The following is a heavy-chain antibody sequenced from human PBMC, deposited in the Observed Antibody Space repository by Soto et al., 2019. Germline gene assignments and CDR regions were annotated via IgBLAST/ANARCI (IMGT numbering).Heavy chain of an antibody. CDR3: ARGGHYYDSSGYYPTGAFDI. CDR1: GYTFTGYY. Sequence: ASVKVSCKASGYTFTGYYMHWVRQAPGQGLEWMGWINPNSGGTNYAQKFQGWVTMTRDTSISTAYMELSRLRSDDTAVYYCARGGHYYDSSGYYPTGAFDIWGQGTMVTVSS. V-gene: IGHV1-2*04. CDR2: INPNSGGT. D-gene: IGHD3-22*01. J-gene: IGHJ3*02.